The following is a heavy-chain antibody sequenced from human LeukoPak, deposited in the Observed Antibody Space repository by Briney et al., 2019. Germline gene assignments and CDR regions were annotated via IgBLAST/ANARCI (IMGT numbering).Heavy chain of an antibody. CDR2: IYYSGST. CDR3: ARLYYYGSGTYYRTSGYFDY. Sequence: PSETLSLTCTVSGGSISSYYWSWIRQPPGKGLEWIGYIYYSGSTNYNPSLKSRVTISVDTSKNQFSLKLTSVTAADTAVYYCARLYYYGSGTYYRTSGYFDYWGQGTLVTVSS. CDR1: GGSISSYY. D-gene: IGHD3-10*01. J-gene: IGHJ4*02. V-gene: IGHV4-59*08.